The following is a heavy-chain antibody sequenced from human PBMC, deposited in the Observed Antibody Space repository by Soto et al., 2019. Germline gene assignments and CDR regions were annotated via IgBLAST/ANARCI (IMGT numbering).Heavy chain of an antibody. D-gene: IGHD2-15*01. Sequence: QVQLQESGPGLVKPSETLSLTCSVSGGSISSYYWSWIRQPPGKGLEWFGYIYYSGSTNYNPALKSRVTMSVDPSKNQCALKLSSGTGADAAVDYWARGDCSGCSCYAVACWGQGSLVTVSS. CDR2: IYYSGST. CDR3: ARGDCSGCSCYAVAC. CDR1: GGSISSYY. J-gene: IGHJ4*02. V-gene: IGHV4-59*01.